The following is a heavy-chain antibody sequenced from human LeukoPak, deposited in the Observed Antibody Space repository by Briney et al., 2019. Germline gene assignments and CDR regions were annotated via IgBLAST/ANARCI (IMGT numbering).Heavy chain of an antibody. J-gene: IGHJ6*03. CDR3: AKEVVGLRYYMDV. V-gene: IGHV4-59*11. CDR2: IHISGRT. Sequence: PSETLSLTCTVSRGSLSSHYWSWIRQPPGKGLEWIGYIHISGRTNSNPALKSRVTISVDTSKNQLSLKLTSVTVADTAVYYCAKEVVGLRYYMDVWGKGTTVTVSS. D-gene: IGHD1-26*01. CDR1: RGSLSSHY.